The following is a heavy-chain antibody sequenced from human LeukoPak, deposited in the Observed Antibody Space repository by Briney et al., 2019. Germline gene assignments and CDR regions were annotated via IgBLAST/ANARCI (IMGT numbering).Heavy chain of an antibody. J-gene: IGHJ6*04. CDR3: AKDPWFGEPQFYYYYYYGMDV. V-gene: IGHV3-30*18. Sequence: PGRSLRLSCAASGFTFSSYGMHRVRQAPGKGLEWVAVISYDGSNKYYADSVKGRFTISRDNSKNTLYLQMNSLRAEDTAVYYCAKDPWFGEPQFYYYYYYGMDVWGKGTTVTVSS. CDR2: ISYDGSNK. CDR1: GFTFSSYG. D-gene: IGHD3-10*01.